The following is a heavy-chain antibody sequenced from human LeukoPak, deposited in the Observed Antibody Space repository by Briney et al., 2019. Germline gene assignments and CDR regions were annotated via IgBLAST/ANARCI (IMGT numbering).Heavy chain of an antibody. CDR1: GGTFSSYA. V-gene: IGHV1-69*13. CDR2: IIPIFGAA. Sequence: SVKVSCKASGGTFSSYAISWVRQAPGQGLEWMGGIIPIFGAANYAQKFQGRVTITADESTSTAYMELSSLRSEDTAVYYCASDGYSSSWYYFDYWGQGTLVTVSS. CDR3: ASDGYSSSWYYFDY. D-gene: IGHD6-13*01. J-gene: IGHJ4*02.